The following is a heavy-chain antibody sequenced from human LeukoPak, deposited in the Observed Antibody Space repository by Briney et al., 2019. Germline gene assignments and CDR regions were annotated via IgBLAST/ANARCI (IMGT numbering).Heavy chain of an antibody. CDR1: GFIFSNAW. CDR2: IKTKTEGGTT. J-gene: IGHJ4*02. V-gene: IGHV3-15*01. CDR3: TTTYIVASTRKFGDY. Sequence: PGGSLRLSCAASGFIFSNAWMNWVRQAPGKGLEWVGRIKTKTEGGTTDYAAPVKGRFTISRDDSQNTVDLQISSLTAEDTAMYFCTTTYIVASTRKFGDYWGQGTLVVVSS. D-gene: IGHD5-12*01.